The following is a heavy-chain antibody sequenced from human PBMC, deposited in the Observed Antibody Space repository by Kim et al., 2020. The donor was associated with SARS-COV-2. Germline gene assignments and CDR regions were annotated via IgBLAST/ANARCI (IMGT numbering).Heavy chain of an antibody. D-gene: IGHD2-15*01. V-gene: IGHV3-74*01. CDR3: ARYCSGGSCYSYYYYGMDV. Sequence: GGSLRLSCAASGFTFSSYWMHWVRQAPGKGLVWVSRINSDASSTSYADSVQGRFTISRDNAKNTLYLQMNSLRAEDTAVYYCARYCSGGSCYSYYYYGMDVWGQGTTVTVSS. CDR1: GFTFSSYW. CDR2: INSDASST. J-gene: IGHJ6*02.